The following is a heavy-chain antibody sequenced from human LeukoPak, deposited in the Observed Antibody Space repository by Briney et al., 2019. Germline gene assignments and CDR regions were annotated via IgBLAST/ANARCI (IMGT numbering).Heavy chain of an antibody. CDR2: IIPIFGTA. V-gene: IGHV1-69*13. D-gene: IGHD2-15*01. Sequence: SVKVSCKASGGTFSSYAISWVRQAPGQGLEWMGGIIPIFGTANYAQKFQGRVTITAGESTSTAYMELSSLRSEDTAVYYCARCSGGSCYLFDAFDIWGQGTMVTVSS. CDR3: ARCSGGSCYLFDAFDI. CDR1: GGTFSSYA. J-gene: IGHJ3*02.